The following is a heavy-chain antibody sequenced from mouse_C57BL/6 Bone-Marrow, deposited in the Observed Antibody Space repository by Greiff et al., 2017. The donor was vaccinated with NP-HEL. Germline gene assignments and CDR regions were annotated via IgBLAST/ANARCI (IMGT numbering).Heavy chain of an antibody. Sequence: DVQLVESGGDLVKPGGSLKLSCAASGFTFSSYGMSWVRQTPDKRLEWVATISSGGSYTYYPDSVKGRFTISRDNAKNTLYLQMSSLKSEDTAMYYCARQDWAPFAYWGQGTLVTVSA. CDR2: ISSGGSYT. CDR1: GFTFSSYG. J-gene: IGHJ3*01. D-gene: IGHD4-1*01. CDR3: ARQDWAPFAY. V-gene: IGHV5-6*01.